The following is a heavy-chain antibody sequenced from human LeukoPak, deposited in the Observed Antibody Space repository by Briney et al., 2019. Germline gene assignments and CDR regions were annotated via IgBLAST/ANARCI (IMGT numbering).Heavy chain of an antibody. D-gene: IGHD6-19*01. CDR2: IYHSGST. Sequence: SETLSLTCAVSGGSISSGGYSWSWIRQPPGKGLEWIGYIYHSGSTYYNPSLKSRVTISVDRSKNQFSLKLSSVAAADTAVYYCARAIAVAGTGFDPWGQGTLVTVSS. J-gene: IGHJ5*02. CDR3: ARAIAVAGTGFDP. V-gene: IGHV4-30-2*01. CDR1: GGSISSGGYS.